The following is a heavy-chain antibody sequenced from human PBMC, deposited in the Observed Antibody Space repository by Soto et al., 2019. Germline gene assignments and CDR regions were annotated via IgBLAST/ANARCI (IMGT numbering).Heavy chain of an antibody. CDR1: GYTFTSYA. CDR2: INAGNGNT. Sequence: QVQLVQSGAEVKKPGASVKVSCKASGYTFTSYAMHWVRQAPGQRLEWMGWINAGNGNTKYSQKFQGRVTITRDTSASTAYMELRSLRSEATALYYCARERSSSWYGCYNWFVPWGKGPLVTVSS. CDR3: ARERSSSWYGCYNWFVP. D-gene: IGHD6-13*01. V-gene: IGHV1-3*01. J-gene: IGHJ5*02.